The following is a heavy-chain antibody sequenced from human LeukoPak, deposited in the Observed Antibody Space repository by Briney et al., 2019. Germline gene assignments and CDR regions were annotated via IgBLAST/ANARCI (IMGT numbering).Heavy chain of an antibody. CDR2: FDPEDGET. CDR3: ARGMTTVTPGAFDI. V-gene: IGHV1-24*01. J-gene: IGHJ3*02. D-gene: IGHD4-17*01. CDR1: GYTLTELS. Sequence: ASVKVSCKVSGYTLTELSMHWVRQAPGKGLEWMGGFDPEDGETIYAQKFQGRVTMTEDTSTSTAYMELRSLRSDDTAVYYCARGMTTVTPGAFDIWGQGTMVTVSS.